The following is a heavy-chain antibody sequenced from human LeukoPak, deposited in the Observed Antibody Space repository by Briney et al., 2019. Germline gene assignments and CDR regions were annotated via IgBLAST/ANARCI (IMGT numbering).Heavy chain of an antibody. CDR3: ARDLTADGSSYADY. J-gene: IGHJ4*02. CDR2: ISAYNGNT. CDR1: GYTFTSYG. V-gene: IGHV1-18*01. Sequence: GSVKVSCKASGYTFTSYGISWVRQAPGQGLEWMGWISAYNGNTNYEQKFQGRVTMTTDTSTSTVSMELRSLRSDDTAVYYCARDLTADGSSYADYWGQGTLVTVSS. D-gene: IGHD6-13*01.